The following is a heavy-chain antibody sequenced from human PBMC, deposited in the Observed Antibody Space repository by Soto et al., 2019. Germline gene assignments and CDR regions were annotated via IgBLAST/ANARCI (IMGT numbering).Heavy chain of an antibody. V-gene: IGHV3-23*01. D-gene: IGHD4-17*01. Sequence: EVQLLESGGGLVQPGGSLRLSCAASGFTFSNDAMNWVRQAPGKGLEWVSTISGSDGSTYYADSVKGRFTISRDDSKNTVFLQMNSLRAEDPAVYYCAKDLERLTTFDYWGQGTLVTVSS. CDR3: AKDLERLTTFDY. CDR2: ISGSDGST. CDR1: GFTFSNDA. J-gene: IGHJ4*02.